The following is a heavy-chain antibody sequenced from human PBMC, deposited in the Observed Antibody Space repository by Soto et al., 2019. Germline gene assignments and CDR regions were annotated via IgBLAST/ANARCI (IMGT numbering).Heavy chain of an antibody. CDR3: AKDRRGYYYH. D-gene: IGHD3-22*01. Sequence: PGGSVRLSCAASGFTFSSYAMSWVRQAPGKGLEWVSAISGSGGSTYYADPVKGRFTISRDNSKNTLYLQMNSLRAEDTAVYYCAKDRRGYYYHWGQGTLVTVSS. CDR2: ISGSGGST. CDR1: GFTFSSYA. V-gene: IGHV3-23*01. J-gene: IGHJ5*02.